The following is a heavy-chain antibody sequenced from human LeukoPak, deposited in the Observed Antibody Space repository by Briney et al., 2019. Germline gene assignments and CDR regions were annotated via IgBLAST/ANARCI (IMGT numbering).Heavy chain of an antibody. J-gene: IGHJ6*02. CDR3: ARRGYSYHGMDV. V-gene: IGHV1-3*01. CDR1: GYTFTSYA. CDR2: INAGNGNT. D-gene: IGHD5-18*01. Sequence: ASVKVSCKASGYTFTSYAMHWVRQAPGQRLEWMGWINAGNGNTKYSQKFQGRVTITRDTSASTAYMELSSLRSEDTAVYYCARRGYSYHGMDVWGQGTTVTVSS.